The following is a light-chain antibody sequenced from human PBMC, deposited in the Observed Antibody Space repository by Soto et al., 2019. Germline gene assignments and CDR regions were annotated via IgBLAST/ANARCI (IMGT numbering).Light chain of an antibody. CDR2: GAS. CDR3: QQYGSSIT. V-gene: IGKV3-20*01. CDR1: QSVTASY. J-gene: IGKJ5*01. Sequence: IGVTQSPCTLSLSPGERATLSCRASQSVTASYLACYHHKPGQAPRLLIYGASSRATGIPDRFSGSGSGTDFTLTISRLEPEDFAVYCCQQYGSSITFGQGTRLEIK.